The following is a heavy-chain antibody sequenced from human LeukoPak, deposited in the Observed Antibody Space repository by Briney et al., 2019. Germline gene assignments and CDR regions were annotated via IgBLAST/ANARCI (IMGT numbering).Heavy chain of an antibody. Sequence: PGRSLRLSCAASGFTFSSYAMHWVRQAPGKGLEWVAVISYDGSNKYYADSVKGRFTISRDNSKNTLYLQMNSLRAEDTAVYYCARDLGSSGYLFPFDYWGQGTLVTVSS. J-gene: IGHJ4*02. CDR2: ISYDGSNK. D-gene: IGHD3-22*01. V-gene: IGHV3-30-3*01. CDR1: GFTFSSYA. CDR3: ARDLGSSGYLFPFDY.